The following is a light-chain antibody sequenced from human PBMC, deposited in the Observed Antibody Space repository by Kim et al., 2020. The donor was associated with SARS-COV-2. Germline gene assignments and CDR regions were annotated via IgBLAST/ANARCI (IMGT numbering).Light chain of an antibody. Sequence: DIQMIQSPSSLSASVGDRVTITCQASQDISKYLNWYQQKPGKAPKLLIYDASNLETGVPSRFGGSGSGTDFTFTISSLQPEDIATYYCQQYDNLPRYTFGQGTKLEI. J-gene: IGKJ2*01. V-gene: IGKV1-33*01. CDR1: QDISKY. CDR3: QQYDNLPRYT. CDR2: DAS.